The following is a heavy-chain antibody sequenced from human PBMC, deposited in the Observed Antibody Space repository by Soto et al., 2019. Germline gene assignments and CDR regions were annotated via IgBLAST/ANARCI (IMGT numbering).Heavy chain of an antibody. V-gene: IGHV3-15*07. D-gene: IGHD6-19*01. CDR3: TIYKVAGSRPPYGYYGMDV. J-gene: IGHJ6*02. Sequence: PGGSLRLSCTASEFSFGDYGMNWVRQAPGKGLEWVGRIKSKTDGGTTDYAAPVKGRFTISRDDSKNTLYLQMNSLKTEDTAVYYCTIYKVAGSRPPYGYYGMDVWGQGTTVTVSS. CDR2: IKSKTDGGTT. CDR1: EFSFGDYG.